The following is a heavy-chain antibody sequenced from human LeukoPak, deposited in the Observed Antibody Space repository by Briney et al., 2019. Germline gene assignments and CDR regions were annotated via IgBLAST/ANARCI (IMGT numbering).Heavy chain of an antibody. CDR1: GYTFTSYA. CDR2: INAGNGNT. V-gene: IGHV1-3*01. J-gene: IGHJ4*02. D-gene: IGHD3-10*01. Sequence: ASVKASCKASGYTFTSYAMHWVRQAPGQRLEWMGWINAGNGNTKYSQKFQGRVTITRDTSASTAYMELSSLRSEDTAVYYCARDSNYYGSGSLDYWGQGTLVTVSS. CDR3: ARDSNYYGSGSLDY.